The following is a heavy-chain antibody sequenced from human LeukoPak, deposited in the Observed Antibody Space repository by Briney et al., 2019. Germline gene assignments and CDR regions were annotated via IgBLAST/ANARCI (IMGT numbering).Heavy chain of an antibody. D-gene: IGHD2-15*01. CDR2: IKKDGSEK. CDR1: GFTFSSYW. CDR3: AKERSGGSCYASCYYYMDV. J-gene: IGHJ6*03. V-gene: IGHV3-7*03. Sequence: GGSLRLSCAASGFTFSSYWMSWVRQAPGKGLEWVANIKKDGSEKYYVDSVKGRFTISRDNSKNSLYLQMNSLRAEDTALYYCAKERSGGSCYASCYYYMDVWGKGTTVTVSS.